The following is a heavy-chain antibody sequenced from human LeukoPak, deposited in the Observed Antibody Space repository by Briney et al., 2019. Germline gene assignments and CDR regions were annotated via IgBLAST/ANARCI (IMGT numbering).Heavy chain of an antibody. V-gene: IGHV3-23*01. Sequence: GGSLRLSCAASGFTFSSYGMTWVRQAPGKGLEWVSAISGSHRSTYYADSVKGRFTISRDNSKNTLYLQMNSLRAEDTAVYYCAKGNQWELPLEYWGQGTLVTVSS. CDR3: AKGNQWELPLEY. D-gene: IGHD1-26*01. CDR2: ISGSHRST. J-gene: IGHJ4*02. CDR1: GFTFSSYG.